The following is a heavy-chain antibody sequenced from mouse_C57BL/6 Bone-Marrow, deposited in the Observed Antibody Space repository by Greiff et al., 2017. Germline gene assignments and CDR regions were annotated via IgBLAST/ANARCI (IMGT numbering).Heavy chain of an antibody. CDR3: AREDYGSSYCAMDY. J-gene: IGHJ4*01. CDR2: IYIGNGYT. V-gene: IGHV1-58*01. CDR1: GYTFTSYG. D-gene: IGHD1-1*01. Sequence: VQLKESGAELVRPGSSVKMSCKTSGYTFTSYGINWVKQRPGQGLEWIGYIYIGNGYTEYNEKFKGKATLTSDTSSSTAYMQLSSLTSEDSAIXFCAREDYGSSYCAMDYWGQGTSVTVSS.